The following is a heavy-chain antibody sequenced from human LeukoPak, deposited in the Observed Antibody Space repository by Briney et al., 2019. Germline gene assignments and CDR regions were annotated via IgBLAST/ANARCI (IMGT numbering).Heavy chain of an antibody. CDR2: TYYRTKWNN. V-gene: IGHV6-1*01. D-gene: IGHD2/OR15-2a*01. Sequence: SQTLSLTCAFSGDSVSGNSAVAWNWLRHSPSRGLEWLGRTYYRTKWNNDYAVSVKSRITINPDTSKNQFSLHLNSVTPEDTAVYYCARGRNSGFDYWGQGTLVTVSS. CDR1: GDSVSGNSAVA. J-gene: IGHJ4*02. CDR3: ARGRNSGFDY.